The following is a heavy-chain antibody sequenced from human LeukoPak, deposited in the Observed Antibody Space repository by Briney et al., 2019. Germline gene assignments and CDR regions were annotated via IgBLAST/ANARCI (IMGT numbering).Heavy chain of an antibody. J-gene: IGHJ4*02. Sequence: SETLSLTCTVSGGSISSCYWSWIRQPPGKGLEWIGYIYYSGSTNYNPSLKSRVTISVDTSKNQFSLKLSSVTAADTAVYYCAREAGVAGTGRYYFDYWGQGTLVTVSS. CDR3: AREAGVAGTGRYYFDY. D-gene: IGHD6-19*01. V-gene: IGHV4-59*01. CDR2: IYYSGST. CDR1: GGSISSCY.